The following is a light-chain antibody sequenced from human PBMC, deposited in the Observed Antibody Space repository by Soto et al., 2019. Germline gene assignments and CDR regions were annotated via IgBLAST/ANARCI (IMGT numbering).Light chain of an antibody. CDR1: RGISSY. V-gene: IGKV1-9*01. J-gene: IGKJ5*01. CDR2: SAS. CDR3: QQLNSYPQS. Sequence: IRLPMTTSSLSASVGDRVTITCQASRGISSYLAWYQQKPGKAPKLLVYSASTLQSGVPSRFSGSGSGPDFTLTISSLQPEDSATYFCQQLNSYPQSFAQGTRLEI.